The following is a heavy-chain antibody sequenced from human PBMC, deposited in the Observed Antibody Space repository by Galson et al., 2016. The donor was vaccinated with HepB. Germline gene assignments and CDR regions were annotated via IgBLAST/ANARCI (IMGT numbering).Heavy chain of an antibody. Sequence: SLRLSCAASGFSFSSKSMHWVRQAPGKGPEWLAVISNHGTAYYADSVKGRFTVSRDNSKNTLYLQMDTLGVDDTDVYYCARDRQWLFQGARIQYYYYGMDVWGQGTLVTVSS. CDR3: ARDRQWLFQGARIQYYYYGMDV. CDR2: ISNHGTA. D-gene: IGHD3-22*01. CDR1: GFSFSSKS. V-gene: IGHV3-30*03. J-gene: IGHJ6*02.